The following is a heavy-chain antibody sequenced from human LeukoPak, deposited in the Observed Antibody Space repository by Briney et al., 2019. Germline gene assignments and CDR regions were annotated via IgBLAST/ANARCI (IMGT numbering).Heavy chain of an antibody. CDR3: ARDRPTVTQRAYYFGLDV. CDR2: INSANGDT. J-gene: IGHJ6*04. V-gene: IGHV1-3*01. D-gene: IGHD4-17*01. CDR1: GYNFRSYS. Sequence: ASVKVSCKSSGYNFRSYSMHWVRQAPGQSLEWMGWINSANGDTKYSAKFQGRITITRDTSASIVYVGLSSLTSEDTAIYYCARDRPTVTQRAYYFGLDVWGKGTTLTASS.